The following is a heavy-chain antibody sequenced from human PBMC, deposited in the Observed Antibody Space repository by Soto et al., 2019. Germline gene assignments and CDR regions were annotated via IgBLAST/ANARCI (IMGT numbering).Heavy chain of an antibody. CDR1: GGSFSDYY. Sequence: QVQLQQWGAGLLKPSETLSLTCAVYGGSFSDYYWSWIRQTPEKGLEWIGEVSHSGSTTYNPSPKNRVTIAIHTSKNQFSLKLNSVTAADTAMYFCAREEPASRHHDYWGQGNLVTVSS. D-gene: IGHD1-26*01. CDR2: VSHSGST. CDR3: AREEPASRHHDY. V-gene: IGHV4-34*02. J-gene: IGHJ4*02.